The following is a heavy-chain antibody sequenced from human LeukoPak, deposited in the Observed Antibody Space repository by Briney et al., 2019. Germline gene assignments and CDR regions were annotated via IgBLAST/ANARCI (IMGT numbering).Heavy chain of an antibody. Sequence: SETLSLTCTVSGVSISSGGYYWSWLRQHPGKGLEWIGYIYYSGSTYYNPSPKSRVTISVDTSKNQFSLKLSSVTAADTAVYYCARGLVRTGYSSGWYYYYYGMDVWGQGTTVTVSS. CDR1: GVSISSGGYY. J-gene: IGHJ6*02. CDR2: IYYSGST. V-gene: IGHV4-31*03. D-gene: IGHD6-19*01. CDR3: ARGLVRTGYSSGWYYYYYGMDV.